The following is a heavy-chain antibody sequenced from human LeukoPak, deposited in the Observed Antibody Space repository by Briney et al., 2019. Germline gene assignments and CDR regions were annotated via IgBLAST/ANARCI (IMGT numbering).Heavy chain of an antibody. CDR2: INPNSGGT. CDR3: ARVGSLRYCSGGSCYNWFDP. D-gene: IGHD2-15*01. CDR1: GYTFTGYY. V-gene: IGHV1-2*06. Sequence: ASVKVSCKAAGYTFTGYYMFWVRQAPGQGLEWMGRINPNSGGTNYAQKFQGRVTMTRDTSISTAYMELSRLRSDDTAVYYCARVGSLRYCSGGSCYNWFDPWGQGTLVTVSS. J-gene: IGHJ5*02.